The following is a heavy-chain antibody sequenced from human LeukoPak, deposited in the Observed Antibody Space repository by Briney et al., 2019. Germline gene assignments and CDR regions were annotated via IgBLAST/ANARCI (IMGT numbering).Heavy chain of an antibody. D-gene: IGHD4-11*01. CDR3: ASQGWYSNYYFDN. J-gene: IGHJ4*02. CDR2: IYYSGST. Sequence: SETLSLTCTVSGGSISSSSYYWGWIRQPPGKGLGWIGSIYYSGSTYYNSSLKSRVTISVDTSRNQFSLKLNSVTAADTAVYYCASQGWYSNYYFDNWGQGTLVTVSS. V-gene: IGHV4-39*01. CDR1: GGSISSSSYY.